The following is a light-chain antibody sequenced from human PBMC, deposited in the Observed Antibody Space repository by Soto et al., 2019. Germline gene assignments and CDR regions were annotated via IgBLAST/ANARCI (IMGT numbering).Light chain of an antibody. V-gene: IGLV2-14*01. CDR3: SSYTSSSTLGV. CDR2: EVS. Sequence: QSVLTQPAPVSGSPGQSITISCTGTSGDVGGYNYVSWYQQHPGKAPKLMIYEVSNRPSGVSNRFSGSKSGNTASLTISGLQAEDEADYYCSSYTSSSTLGVFGTGTKVTVL. CDR1: SGDVGGYNY. J-gene: IGLJ1*01.